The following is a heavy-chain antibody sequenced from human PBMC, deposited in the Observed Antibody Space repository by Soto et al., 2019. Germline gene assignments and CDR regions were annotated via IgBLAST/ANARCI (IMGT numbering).Heavy chain of an antibody. J-gene: IGHJ4*02. D-gene: IGHD3-22*01. Sequence: SETLSLTCTVSGGSISSYYWSWIRQPPGKGLEWIGYIYYSGSTNYNPSLKSRVTISVDTSKNQFSLKLSSVTAADTAVYYCARASGYYLYYFDYWGQGTLVTVSS. CDR2: IYYSGST. V-gene: IGHV4-59*01. CDR3: ARASGYYLYYFDY. CDR1: GGSISSYY.